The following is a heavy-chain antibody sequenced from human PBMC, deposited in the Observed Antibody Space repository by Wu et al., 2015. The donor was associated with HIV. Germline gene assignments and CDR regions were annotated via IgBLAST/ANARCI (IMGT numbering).Heavy chain of an antibody. CDR1: GGTFSNYG. V-gene: IGHV1-69*12. CDR3: VRDAPLTGQT. D-gene: IGHD7-27*01. J-gene: IGHJ1*01. Sequence: QVQLVQSGAEVRKPGSSLKVSCKASGGTFSNYGISWLRQAPGQGPEWIGGIIPMFKIPNYARGFRGRVTITADESTSTVHLELRGLRSGDTAVYFCVRDAPLTGQTWGLGTLVTVSS. CDR2: IIPMFKIP.